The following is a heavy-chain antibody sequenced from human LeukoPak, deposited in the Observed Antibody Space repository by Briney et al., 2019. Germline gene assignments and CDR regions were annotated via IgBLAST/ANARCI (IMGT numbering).Heavy chain of an antibody. CDR2: ISGSGVST. J-gene: IGHJ4*02. CDR3: AKDRSYYDSSGYVYYFDY. Sequence: GGSLRLSCAASGFTFSSYAISWVRQAPGKGLEWVSGISGSGVSTYYADSVKGRFTISRDNSKNTLYLQMNSLRAEDTAVYYCAKDRSYYDSSGYVYYFDYWGQGTLVTVSS. CDR1: GFTFSSYA. D-gene: IGHD3-22*01. V-gene: IGHV3-23*01.